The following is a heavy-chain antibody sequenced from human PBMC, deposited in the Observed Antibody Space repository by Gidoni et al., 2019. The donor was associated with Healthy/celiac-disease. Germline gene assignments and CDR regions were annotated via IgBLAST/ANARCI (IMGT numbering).Heavy chain of an antibody. J-gene: IGHJ2*01. V-gene: IGHV3-23*01. CDR1: GLPFSSYA. CDR2: SSGSGGIT. CDR3: AKDTLYWSGGSCPYWYFDL. Sequence: EVQLLESGGGLVQPGGSLRLSGAASGLPFSSYAMIWVRQAPGKGLEWVSASSGSGGITYYADSVKGRFTIYRDNSKNTLYLQMNSLRAEDTAVYYCAKDTLYWSGGSCPYWYFDLWGRGTLVTVSS. D-gene: IGHD2-15*01.